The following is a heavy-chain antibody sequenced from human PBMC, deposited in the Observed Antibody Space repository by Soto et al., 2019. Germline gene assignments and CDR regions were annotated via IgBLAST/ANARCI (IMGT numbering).Heavy chain of an antibody. V-gene: IGHV1-69*06. CDR3: ARRDTSGFLRYFDN. CDR1: GYTFTSYA. CDR2: IVPNVGTV. J-gene: IGHJ4*02. Sequence: SVKVSCKASGYTFTSYAMHWVRQAPGQRLEWMGGIVPNVGTVNYAQEFQGRVTITADKSTGTAYMEVSSLRSEDTALYYCARRDTSGFLRYFDNWGQGTLVTVSS. D-gene: IGHD3-3*01.